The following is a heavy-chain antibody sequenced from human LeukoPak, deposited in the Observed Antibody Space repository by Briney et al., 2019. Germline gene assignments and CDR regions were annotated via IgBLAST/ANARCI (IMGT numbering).Heavy chain of an antibody. Sequence: GGSLRLSCAAFGFTFSSYEMNWVRQAPGKGLEWVSYISSSGSTIYYADSVRGRFTISRDNAKNSLYLQMNSLRAEDTAVYYCARDSVYGWFDPWGQGTLVTVSS. CDR1: GFTFSSYE. CDR3: ARDSVYGWFDP. J-gene: IGHJ5*02. V-gene: IGHV3-48*03. D-gene: IGHD2/OR15-2a*01. CDR2: ISSSGSTI.